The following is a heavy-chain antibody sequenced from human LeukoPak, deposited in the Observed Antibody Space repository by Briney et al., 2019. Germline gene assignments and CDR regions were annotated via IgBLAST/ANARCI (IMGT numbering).Heavy chain of an antibody. V-gene: IGHV3-33*06. D-gene: IGHD4-11*01. J-gene: IGHJ4*02. Sequence: GGSLRLSCTASGFTYSHFGMHWVRQAPGKGLEGVAVIWSDGTEKYYGDAVKGRFTISRDNSRNTLYLQMNNLGDDDTAVYYCSKDAQRGFDYSNSLEYWGQGTLVIVSS. CDR3: SKDAQRGFDYSNSLEY. CDR2: IWSDGTEK. CDR1: GFTYSHFG.